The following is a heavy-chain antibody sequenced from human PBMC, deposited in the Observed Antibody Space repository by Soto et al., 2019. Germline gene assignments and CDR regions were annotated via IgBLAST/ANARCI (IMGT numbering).Heavy chain of an antibody. Sequence: ASVKVSCKASGYTFTSYGISWVRQAPGQGLEWTGWISAYNGNTNYAQKLQGRVTMTTDTSTSTAYMELRSLRSDDTAVYYCARDGPSIAARRGYCSGGSCYTNFDYWGQGTLVTVSS. CDR3: ARDGPSIAARRGYCSGGSCYTNFDY. CDR1: GYTFTSYG. D-gene: IGHD2-15*01. J-gene: IGHJ4*02. CDR2: ISAYNGNT. V-gene: IGHV1-18*01.